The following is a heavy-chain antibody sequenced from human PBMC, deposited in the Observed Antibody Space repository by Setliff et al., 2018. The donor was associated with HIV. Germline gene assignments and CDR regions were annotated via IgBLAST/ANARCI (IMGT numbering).Heavy chain of an antibody. V-gene: IGHV3-21*01. CDR2: ISSGSTYI. Sequence: PGGSLRLSCAASGLTFSTYTMNWVRQAPGKGLEWVSSISSGSTYIYYADSLKGRFTISRDNAKNSLYLQMHSLRVEDTAVYYCYGYYDRTGCPYFDYWGQGTLVTVSS. D-gene: IGHD3-22*01. J-gene: IGHJ4*02. CDR3: YGYYDRTGCPYFDY. CDR1: GLTFSTYT.